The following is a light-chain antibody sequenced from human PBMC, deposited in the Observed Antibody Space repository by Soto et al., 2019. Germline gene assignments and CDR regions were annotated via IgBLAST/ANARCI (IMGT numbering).Light chain of an antibody. Sequence: EIVVTQSPSTLALSTGERATLSCRASQSVSSYLAWYQQKPGQAPRLLIYDASNRATGIPARFSGSGSGTDFTLTISSLEPEDFAVYYCQRRSNWPPITFGQGTRLEI. V-gene: IGKV3-11*01. CDR3: QRRSNWPPIT. CDR1: QSVSSY. J-gene: IGKJ5*01. CDR2: DAS.